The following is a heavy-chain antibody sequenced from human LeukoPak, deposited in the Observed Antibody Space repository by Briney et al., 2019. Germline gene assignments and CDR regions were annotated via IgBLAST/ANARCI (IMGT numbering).Heavy chain of an antibody. Sequence: PSETLSLTCTVSGGSIRSYYWSWIRQPAGKGLEWIGRIYSSGSTNYNPSLKSRVTMSVDTSKNQFSLKLSSVTAADTAVYYCARSYYYDSSGYYDDAFDIWGQGTLVTVSS. V-gene: IGHV4-4*07. D-gene: IGHD3-22*01. CDR3: ARSYYYDSSGYYDDAFDI. J-gene: IGHJ3*02. CDR2: IYSSGST. CDR1: GGSIRSYY.